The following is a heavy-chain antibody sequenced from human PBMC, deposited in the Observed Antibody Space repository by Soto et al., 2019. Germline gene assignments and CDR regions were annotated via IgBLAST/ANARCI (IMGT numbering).Heavy chain of an antibody. D-gene: IGHD3-10*01. CDR2: ISPDGRTT. V-gene: IGHV3-74*01. J-gene: IGHJ4*02. CDR1: GFSFSHYW. CDR3: ADSWLPTSY. Sequence: GGSMRLSCAASGFSFSHYWMHWVRQAPGKGLVWVSRISPDGRTTTYADPVKGRFTISRDNAKSTLYLQMNSLTVEDGAVYYCADSWLPTSYWGPGTLVTVSS.